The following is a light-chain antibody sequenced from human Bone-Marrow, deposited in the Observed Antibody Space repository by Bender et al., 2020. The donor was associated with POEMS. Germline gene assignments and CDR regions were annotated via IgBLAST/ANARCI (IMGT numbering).Light chain of an antibody. V-gene: IGLV2-8*01. CDR1: RSDVGTYDS. CDR3: TSYAGSKSVV. Sequence: QSALTQPASVSGSPGQSITISCTGTRSDVGTYDSVSWFQQHPGKAPKLMIYDVTKRPSGVPDRFSGSKSDNTASLTISGLQAEDEAVYYCTSYAGSKSVVFGGGTKLTVL. J-gene: IGLJ2*01. CDR2: DVT.